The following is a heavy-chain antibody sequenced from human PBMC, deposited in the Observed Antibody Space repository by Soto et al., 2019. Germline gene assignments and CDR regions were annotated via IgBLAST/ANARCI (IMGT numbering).Heavy chain of an antibody. CDR1: GFSFSSYA. V-gene: IGHV3-23*01. D-gene: IGHD5-18*01. J-gene: IGHJ4*02. CDR2: ISGSGGST. Sequence: EVQLLESGGGLVQPGGSLRLSCAASGFSFSSYAMSWVRQAPGKGLEWVSTISGSGGSTYYADSVKGRFTVSRDNSKNTLELQVNSLRAEGSAVYYCTTGIYGYGKPAFDFWGQGTLVTVSS. CDR3: TTGIYGYGKPAFDF.